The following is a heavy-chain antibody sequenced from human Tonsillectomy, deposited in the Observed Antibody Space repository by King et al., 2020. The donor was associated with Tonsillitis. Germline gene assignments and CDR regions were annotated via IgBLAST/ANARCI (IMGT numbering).Heavy chain of an antibody. CDR1: GYSFNSYG. D-gene: IGHD5-12*01. V-gene: IGHV1-18*01. J-gene: IGHJ6*02. CDR3: ARDFRGSDYYYYSKAMDV. Sequence: QLVQSGAEVKRPGASVKVSCKASGYSFNSYGISWVRQAPGQGLEWMGWISALNGNRNYAQKVQGRVTMTTDTSTSTAYLELRSLRSDDTAVYYCARDFRGSDYYYYSKAMDVWGQGTTVIVSS. CDR2: ISALNGNR.